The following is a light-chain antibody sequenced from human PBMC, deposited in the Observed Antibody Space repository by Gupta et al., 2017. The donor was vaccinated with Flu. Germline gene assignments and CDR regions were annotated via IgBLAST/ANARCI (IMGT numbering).Light chain of an antibody. Sequence: DIVITQSPHSLAVSLGERATINCKSSQSVLYSSSNKNYLAWFQQKPGQPPTLLISWASIRESGVPDRFSGSGSGTDFTLTISSLQVEDVAIYYCQQYYTTAPTFGGGTRVEIK. V-gene: IGKV4-1*01. CDR2: WAS. J-gene: IGKJ4*01. CDR1: QSVLYSSSNKNY. CDR3: QQYYTTAPT.